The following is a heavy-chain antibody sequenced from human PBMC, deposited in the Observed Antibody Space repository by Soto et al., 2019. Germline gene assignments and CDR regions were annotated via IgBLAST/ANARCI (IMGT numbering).Heavy chain of an antibody. V-gene: IGHV3-30*18. J-gene: IGHJ6*02. CDR3: AKDWNRDYDSYYYYYGMDV. D-gene: IGHD3-22*01. CDR2: ISYDGSNK. CDR1: GFTFSSYG. Sequence: QVQLVESGGGVVQPGRSLRLSCAASGFTFSSYGMHWVRQAPGKGLEWVAVISYDGSNKYYADSVKGRFTISRDNSKNTLYLQMNSLRAEDTAVYYCAKDWNRDYDSYYYYYGMDVWGQVTTVTVSS.